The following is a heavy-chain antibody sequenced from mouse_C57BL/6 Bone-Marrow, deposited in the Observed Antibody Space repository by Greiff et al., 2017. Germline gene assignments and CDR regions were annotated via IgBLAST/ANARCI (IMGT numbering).Heavy chain of an antibody. Sequence: EVQLQQSGPELVKPGASVKISCKASGYSFTDYNMNWVKQSTGKSLEWIGVINPNYGTTSYNQKFKGKATLTVDQSSSTTYMQLNSLTSEDSAVYYCARIFFITTVVATGYFDVWGTGTTVTVSS. D-gene: IGHD1-1*01. CDR3: ARIFFITTVVATGYFDV. CDR2: INPNYGTT. J-gene: IGHJ1*03. V-gene: IGHV1-39*01. CDR1: GYSFTDYN.